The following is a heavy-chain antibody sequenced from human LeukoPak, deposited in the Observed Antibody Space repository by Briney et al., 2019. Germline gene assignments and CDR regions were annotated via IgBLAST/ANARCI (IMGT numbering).Heavy chain of an antibody. D-gene: IGHD2-15*01. CDR3: ARVKLLYVVFGGMDV. J-gene: IGHJ6*04. Sequence: QPGGSLRLSCAASGFTFNNYAMYWVRQAPGKGLEWVAVISYDGSNIYYADSVKGRVTISRDNSKNTLYLQMNSLRAEDTAVYYCARVKLLYVVFGGMDVWGKGTTVTVSS. CDR1: GFTFNNYA. CDR2: ISYDGSNI. V-gene: IGHV3-30*04.